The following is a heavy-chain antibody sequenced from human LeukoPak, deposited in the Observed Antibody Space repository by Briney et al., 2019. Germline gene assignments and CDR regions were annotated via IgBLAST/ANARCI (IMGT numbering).Heavy chain of an antibody. D-gene: IGHD3-3*01. CDR3: ARDWIQESPYYDFWSGPRGLGFDP. V-gene: IGHV3-74*01. CDR1: GFTFSSYW. CDR2: INSDGSST. Sequence: GGSLRLSCAASGFTFSSYWMHWVRQAPGKGLVWVSRINSDGSSTSYADSVKGRFTISRDNSKNTLYLQMNSLRAEDTAVYYCARDWIQESPYYDFWSGPRGLGFDPWGQGTLVTVSS. J-gene: IGHJ5*02.